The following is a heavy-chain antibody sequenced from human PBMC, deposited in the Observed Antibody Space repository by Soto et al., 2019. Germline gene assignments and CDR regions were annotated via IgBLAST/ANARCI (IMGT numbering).Heavy chain of an antibody. V-gene: IGHV3-30*18. CDR1: GFTFSNDG. Sequence: VQLVESGGGVVQPGRSLRLSCAASGFTFSNDGMHWVRQAPGKGLEWVAVISYDGSRKYYEDSVGGRFTISRDNSKNTLYLEMNSLRPEDTAVYYCTKEAMDRGVIGDYWGQGTLVTVS. D-gene: IGHD3-16*02. J-gene: IGHJ4*02. CDR2: ISYDGSRK. CDR3: TKEAMDRGVIGDY.